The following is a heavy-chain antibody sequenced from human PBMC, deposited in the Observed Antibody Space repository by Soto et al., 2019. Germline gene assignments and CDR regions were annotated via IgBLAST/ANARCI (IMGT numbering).Heavy chain of an antibody. D-gene: IGHD3-10*01. J-gene: IGHJ6*02. CDR1: GYTFSSYY. CDR2: INPSGGST. V-gene: IGHV1-46*01. CDR3: ASHYGSGTKHYSYYGMAV. Sequence: ASVKVSCKASGYTFSSYYMHWVRQAPGQGLEWMGIINPSGGSTSYAQKFQGRVTMTRDTSTSTVYMELSSLRSEDTAVYYCASHYGSGTKHYSYYGMAVSRQGPTLTVCS.